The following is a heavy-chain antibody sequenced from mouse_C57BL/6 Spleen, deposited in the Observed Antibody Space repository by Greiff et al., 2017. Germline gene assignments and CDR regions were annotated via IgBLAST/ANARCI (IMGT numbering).Heavy chain of an antibody. J-gene: IGHJ4*01. Sequence: QVQLKESGPELVKPGASVKISCKASGYAFSSSWMNWVKQRPGKGLEWIGRIYPGDGDTNYNGKFKGKATLTADKSSSTAYMQLSSLTSEDSAVYFGARTGGYYDGYAMDYWGQGTSVTVSS. CDR1: GYAFSSSW. D-gene: IGHD2-3*01. CDR2: IYPGDGDT. CDR3: ARTGGYYDGYAMDY. V-gene: IGHV1-82*01.